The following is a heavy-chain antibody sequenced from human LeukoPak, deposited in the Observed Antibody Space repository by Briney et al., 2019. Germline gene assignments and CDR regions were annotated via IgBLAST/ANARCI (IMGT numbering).Heavy chain of an antibody. Sequence: PGGALRLSCAASGVTFDDYGMHWVRQAPGKGLECVSGISWNSGLIGYADSVKGRCTISRDNAKNSLYLQMNSLRAEDTALYYCAKASPPYSSDWSSFNSWGQGTLVTVSS. J-gene: IGHJ4*02. V-gene: IGHV3-9*01. CDR2: ISWNSGLI. CDR1: GVTFDDYG. CDR3: AKASPPYSSDWSSFNS. D-gene: IGHD6-19*01.